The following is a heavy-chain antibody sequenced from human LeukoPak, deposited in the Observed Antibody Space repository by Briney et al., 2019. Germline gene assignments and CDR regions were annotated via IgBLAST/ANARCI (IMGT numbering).Heavy chain of an antibody. Sequence: ASVKVSSKASGYTFTGYYMHWVRQAPGQGLEWMGRINPNSGGTNYAQKFQGRVTMTRDTSISTAYMELSRLRSDDMAVYYCAQEGSVVVIKGVIRYFDYWGQGTLVTVSS. D-gene: IGHD3-22*01. CDR3: AQEGSVVVIKGVIRYFDY. CDR1: GYTFTGYY. V-gene: IGHV1-2*06. J-gene: IGHJ4*02. CDR2: INPNSGGT.